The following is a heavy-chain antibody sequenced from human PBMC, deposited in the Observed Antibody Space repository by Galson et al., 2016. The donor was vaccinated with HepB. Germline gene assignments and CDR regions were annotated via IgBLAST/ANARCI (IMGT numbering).Heavy chain of an antibody. CDR2: IFHSGGT. CDR3: ARRGAFDNAFDI. Sequence: SLRLSCAVSGFTFSSYWMSWVRQPPGKGLEWLGEIFHSGGTNNNSPLKSRITISVDKSDNRFSLNLSSVTAADTAVYYCARRGAFDNAFDIWGQGTVVTVSS. V-gene: IGHV4-4*02. D-gene: IGHD3-16*01. J-gene: IGHJ3*02. CDR1: GFTFSSYW.